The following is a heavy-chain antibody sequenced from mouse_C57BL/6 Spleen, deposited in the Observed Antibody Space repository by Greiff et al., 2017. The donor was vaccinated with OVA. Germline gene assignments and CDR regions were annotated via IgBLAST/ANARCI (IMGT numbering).Heavy chain of an antibody. V-gene: IGHV1-69*01. CDR1: GYTFTSYW. CDR2: IDPSDSYT. Sequence: QVQLQQPGAELVMPGASVKLSCKASGYTFTSYWMHWVKQRPGQGLEWIGEIDPSDSYTNYNQKFKGKSTLTVDKSSSTAYMQLSSRTSEDSAVDYCARRAVAERYFDVWGTGTTVTVAS. D-gene: IGHD1-1*01. CDR3: ARRAVAERYFDV. J-gene: IGHJ1*03.